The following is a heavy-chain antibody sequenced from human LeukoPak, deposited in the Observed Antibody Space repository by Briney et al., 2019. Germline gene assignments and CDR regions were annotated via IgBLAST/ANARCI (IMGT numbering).Heavy chain of an antibody. V-gene: IGHV1-2*02. CDR3: ARDQNRRTTGDSSSWYL. CDR2: INPNSGGT. J-gene: IGHJ4*02. CDR1: GCTFSSYA. D-gene: IGHD6-13*01. Sequence: GASVKVSCKASGCTFSSYAISWVRQAPGQGLEWMGWINPNSGGTNYAQKFQGRVTMTRDTSISTAYMELSRLRSDDTAVYYCARDQNRRTTGDSSSWYLWGQATLVTVSS.